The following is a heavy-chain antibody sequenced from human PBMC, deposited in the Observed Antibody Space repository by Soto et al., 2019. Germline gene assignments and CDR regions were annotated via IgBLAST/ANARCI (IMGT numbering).Heavy chain of an antibody. D-gene: IGHD3-22*01. CDR3: ARQGATTDYYDSSGYYDWFDP. J-gene: IGHJ5*02. V-gene: IGHV4-39*01. CDR1: GGSISSSSYY. Sequence: TSETLSLSCTVSGGSISSSSYYWGWIRQPPGKGLEWIGSIYYSGSTYYNPSLKSRVTISVDTSKNQFSLKLSSVTAADTAVYYCARQGATTDYYDSSGYYDWFDPCGQGTLVTVSS. CDR2: IYYSGST.